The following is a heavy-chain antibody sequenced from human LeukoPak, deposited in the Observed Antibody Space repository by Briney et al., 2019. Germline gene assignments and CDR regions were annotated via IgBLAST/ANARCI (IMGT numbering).Heavy chain of an antibody. J-gene: IGHJ5*02. CDR2: IYYSGST. CDR1: GGSISSSSYY. V-gene: IGHV4-39*07. D-gene: IGHD6-19*01. CDR3: ARVSRAGSGWYRSNWFDP. Sequence: PSETLSLTCTVSGGSISSSSYYWGWIRQPPGNGLEWIGSIYYSGSTYYNPSLKSRVTISVDTSKNQFSLKLSSVTAADTAVYYCARVSRAGSGWYRSNWFDPWGQGTLVTVSS.